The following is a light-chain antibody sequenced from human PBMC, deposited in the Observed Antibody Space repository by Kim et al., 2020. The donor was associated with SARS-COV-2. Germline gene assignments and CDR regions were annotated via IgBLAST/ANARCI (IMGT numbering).Light chain of an antibody. CDR3: QQFNNYLFG. V-gene: IGKV1D-13*01. CDR1: QGISSA. Sequence: GDRVNITGLASQGISSALAWYQQKPGKPPKLLVYDASTLESGVPSRFSGSRSGTDFTLTISSLQPEDFATYYCQQFNNYLFGFGQGTRLEMK. CDR2: DAS. J-gene: IGKJ5*01.